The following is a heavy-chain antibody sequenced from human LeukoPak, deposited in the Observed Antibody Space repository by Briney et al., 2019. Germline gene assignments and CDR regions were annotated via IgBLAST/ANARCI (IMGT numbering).Heavy chain of an antibody. Sequence: SETLSLTCTVSGGSISSHYWSWIRQPLGKGLEWIGCISYSGSTNYNPSLKSRVTISVDTPKKQFSLKLSSVTAADTAVYYCARDTYSYDTSGDAFDIWGQGTMVTVSS. CDR2: ISYSGST. CDR3: ARDTYSYDTSGDAFDI. D-gene: IGHD3-22*01. V-gene: IGHV4-59*11. CDR1: GGSISSHY. J-gene: IGHJ3*02.